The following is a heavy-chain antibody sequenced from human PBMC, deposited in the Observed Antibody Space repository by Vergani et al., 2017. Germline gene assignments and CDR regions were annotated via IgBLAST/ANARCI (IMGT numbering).Heavy chain of an antibody. Sequence: EVQLVESGGGLVQPGGSLRLSCAASGFTFSSYWMSWVRQAPGKGLEWVANIKQDGSEKYYVDSVKGRFTISRDNAKNSLYLQMNSLRAEDTAVYYCARGRAYYDFWSGYFYWGQGTLVTFSS. CDR2: IKQDGSEK. D-gene: IGHD3-3*01. CDR3: ARGRAYYDFWSGYFY. V-gene: IGHV3-7*01. J-gene: IGHJ4*02. CDR1: GFTFSSYW.